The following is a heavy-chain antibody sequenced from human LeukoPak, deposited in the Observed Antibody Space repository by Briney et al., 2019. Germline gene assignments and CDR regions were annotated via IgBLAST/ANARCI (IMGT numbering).Heavy chain of an antibody. CDR3: ARDLSYL. V-gene: IGHV3-7*01. CDR1: GFTFSSYG. J-gene: IGHJ4*02. D-gene: IGHD3-16*02. Sequence: GGSLRLSCAASGFTFSSYGMNWVRQAPGKGLEWVANIMQDGSEKYYVDSVKGRFTISRDNAKNSLYLQMNSLRAEDTAVYYCARDLSYLGGQGTLVTVSS. CDR2: IMQDGSEK.